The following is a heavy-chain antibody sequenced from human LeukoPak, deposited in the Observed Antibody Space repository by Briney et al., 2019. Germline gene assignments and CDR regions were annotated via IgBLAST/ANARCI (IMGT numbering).Heavy chain of an antibody. D-gene: IGHD6-13*01. Sequence: GGSLRLSCAASGFTVSSSYMSWVRQAPGKGLEWVSIIPSAGTTYYSDSVRGRFTIFRDNSKNTVYLQVNSLTDEDTAVYYCARDLEAANTYYFDYWGQGTMVTVSS. CDR3: ARDLEAANTYYFDY. J-gene: IGHJ4*02. CDR2: IPSAGTT. V-gene: IGHV3-66*01. CDR1: GFTVSSSY.